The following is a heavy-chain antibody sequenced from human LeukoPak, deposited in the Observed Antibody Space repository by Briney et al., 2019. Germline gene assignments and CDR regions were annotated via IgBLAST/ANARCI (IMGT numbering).Heavy chain of an antibody. J-gene: IGHJ3*02. CDR2: ISNDGSKK. D-gene: IGHD4-17*01. CDR1: GFTFNSYA. Sequence: GRSLRLSCAASGFTFNSYAMHWVRQAPGKGLDWVAVISNDGSKKNYADSVKGRFTISRDNSKNTLYLQMNSLRAEDTAVFYCAREYSDYGNAFDIWGQGTMVTVSS. V-gene: IGHV3-30-3*01. CDR3: AREYSDYGNAFDI.